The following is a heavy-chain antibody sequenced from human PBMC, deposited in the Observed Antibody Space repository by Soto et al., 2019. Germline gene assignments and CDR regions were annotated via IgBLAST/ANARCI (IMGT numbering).Heavy chain of an antibody. CDR2: ISSSGGSI. Sequence: QVQLVESGGGLVKPGGSLRLSCAASGFTFSDYYMSWIRQAPGKGLEWVSYISSSGGSIYYADSVKGRFTISRDNAKNSLYLQTNSLRAEDTAVYYCARKKRYSSSSPLDSWGQGTLVTVSS. J-gene: IGHJ4*02. D-gene: IGHD6-6*01. CDR3: ARKKRYSSSSPLDS. CDR1: GFTFSDYY. V-gene: IGHV3-11*01.